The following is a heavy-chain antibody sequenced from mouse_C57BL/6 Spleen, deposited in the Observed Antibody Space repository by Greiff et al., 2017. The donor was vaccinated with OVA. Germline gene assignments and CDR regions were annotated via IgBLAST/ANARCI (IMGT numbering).Heavy chain of an antibody. V-gene: IGHV1-69*01. CDR3: ARRNWDGGYYFDY. Sequence: VQLQQPGAELVMPGASVKLSCKASGYTFTSYWMHWVKQRPGQGLEWIGEIDPSDSYTNYNQKFKGKSTLTVDKSSSTAYMQLSSLTSEDSAVYYCARRNWDGGYYFDYWGQGTTLTVSS. CDR2: IDPSDSYT. J-gene: IGHJ2*01. CDR1: GYTFTSYW. D-gene: IGHD4-1*01.